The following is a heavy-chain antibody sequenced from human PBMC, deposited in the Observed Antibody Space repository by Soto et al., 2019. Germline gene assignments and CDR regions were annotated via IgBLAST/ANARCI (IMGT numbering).Heavy chain of an antibody. J-gene: IGHJ4*02. Sequence: ESLKISCKGSGYTFSKNWIAWVRQMPGKGLEWMGTIYPGDSTTRYSPSFEGQVTVSADKSIITAYLQWSSLKASDTAMYFCARGQSSSGSYFDIWGQGSLVTVSS. D-gene: IGHD3-22*01. CDR1: GYTFSKNW. CDR2: IYPGDSTT. V-gene: IGHV5-51*01. CDR3: ARGQSSSGSYFDI.